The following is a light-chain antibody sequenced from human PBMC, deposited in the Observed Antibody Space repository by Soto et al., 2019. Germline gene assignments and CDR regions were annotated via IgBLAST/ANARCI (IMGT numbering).Light chain of an antibody. J-gene: IGKJ4*01. CDR3: QQFATSPLT. V-gene: IGKV3-20*01. CDR2: GAS. Sequence: EIVITQSPATLSVSPGERATLSCRASQSVSSYLAWYQQKPGQAPRLLIYGASSRATGIPDRFSGSGSGTDFTLTISRLEPEDFAVYYCQQFATSPLTFGGGTKVDNK. CDR1: QSVSSY.